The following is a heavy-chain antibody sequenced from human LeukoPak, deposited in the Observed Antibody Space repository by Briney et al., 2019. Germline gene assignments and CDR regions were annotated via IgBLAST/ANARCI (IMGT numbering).Heavy chain of an antibody. CDR2: ISGSGGST. CDR1: GFTFSSYA. Sequence: SGGSLRLSCAASGFTFSSYAMSWVRQAPGKGLEWVSAISGSGGSTYYADSVKGRFTIPRDNSKNTLYLQMNSLRAEDTAVYYCAKDAYYYDSSGYSDYWGQGTLVTVSS. V-gene: IGHV3-23*01. J-gene: IGHJ4*02. CDR3: AKDAYYYDSSGYSDY. D-gene: IGHD3-22*01.